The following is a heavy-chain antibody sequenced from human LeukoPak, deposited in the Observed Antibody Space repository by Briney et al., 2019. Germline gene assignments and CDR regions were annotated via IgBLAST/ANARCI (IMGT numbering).Heavy chain of an antibody. J-gene: IGHJ4*02. V-gene: IGHV3-64*01. CDR3: ARGGPYSRDHFDY. CDR2: ISSNGGNT. Sequence: GGSLRLSCAASGFTFSNYAMHWVRQAPGKGMEYVSSISSNGGNTYYASSVKGRFTISRDNSKNTLYLQMGSLRTEDMAVYYCARGGPYSRDHFDYWGQGTLVTVSS. D-gene: IGHD6-13*01. CDR1: GFTFSNYA.